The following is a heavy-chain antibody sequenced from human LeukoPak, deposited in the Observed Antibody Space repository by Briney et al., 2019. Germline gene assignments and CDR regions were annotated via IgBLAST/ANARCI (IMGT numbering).Heavy chain of an antibody. Sequence: SETLSLTCTVSGGSISSGDYYWSWIRQPPGKGLEWIGYIYHSGSTYYNPSLKSRVTISVDTSKNQFSLKLSSVTAADTAVYYCARDQADYGSGINYYYYGMDVWGQGTTVTVSS. CDR1: GGSISSGDYY. J-gene: IGHJ6*02. D-gene: IGHD3-10*01. CDR2: IYHSGST. CDR3: ARDQADYGSGINYYYYGMDV. V-gene: IGHV4-30-4*01.